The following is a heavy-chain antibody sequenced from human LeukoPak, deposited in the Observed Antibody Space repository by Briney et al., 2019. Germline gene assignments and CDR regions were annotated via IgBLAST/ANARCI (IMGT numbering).Heavy chain of an antibody. V-gene: IGHV4-34*01. J-gene: IGHJ6*03. CDR3: ARRCDYDILTGYLYYYYYMDV. Sequence: SETLSLTCAVYGGSFSGYYWSWILQPPGKGLEWLGEINHSGSTNYNPSLKSRVTISVDTSKNQFSLKLSSVTAADTAVYYCARRCDYDILTGYLYYYYYMDVWGKGTTVTISS. CDR1: GGSFSGYY. D-gene: IGHD3-9*01. CDR2: INHSGST.